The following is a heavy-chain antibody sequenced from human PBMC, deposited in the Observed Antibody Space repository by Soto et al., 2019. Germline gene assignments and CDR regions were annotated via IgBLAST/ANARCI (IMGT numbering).Heavy chain of an antibody. D-gene: IGHD2-15*01. CDR2: INIYNGNT. J-gene: IGHJ4*02. CDR1: GYAFTSYG. Sequence: QVQLVQSGAEVKKPGASVKVSCKAAGYAFTSYGISFLRQAPGQALEWMGWINIYNGNTNYAQKFQCRVIMTTDTSTNTAYMELRSLRSDDTAVYYCARDWCRGGSCYLFFDYWGQGTLVTVSS. V-gene: IGHV1-18*04. CDR3: ARDWCRGGSCYLFFDY.